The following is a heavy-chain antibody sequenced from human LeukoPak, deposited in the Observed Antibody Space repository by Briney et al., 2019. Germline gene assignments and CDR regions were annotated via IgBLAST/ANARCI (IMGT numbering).Heavy chain of an antibody. Sequence: PGGSLRLSCAASGFTFSSYAMGWVRQAPVKGLEWVSAISGSGGSTYYADSVKGRFTISRDNSKNTLYLQMNSLRAEDTAVYYCAKDRGQWLAFFDYWGQGTLVTVSS. V-gene: IGHV3-23*01. J-gene: IGHJ4*02. CDR3: AKDRGQWLAFFDY. CDR1: GFTFSSYA. D-gene: IGHD6-19*01. CDR2: ISGSGGST.